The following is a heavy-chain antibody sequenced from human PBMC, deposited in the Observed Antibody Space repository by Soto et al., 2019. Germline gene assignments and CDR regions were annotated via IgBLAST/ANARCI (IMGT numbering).Heavy chain of an antibody. V-gene: IGHV4-34*01. CDR2: INHSGST. Sequence: SETLSLTCAVYGGSFSGYYWSWIRQPPGKGLEWIGEINHSGSTNYNPSLKSRVTISVDTSKNQFSLELSSVTAADTAVYYCARLSSDDYGDMLDYRGQGTRVTVS. CDR3: ARLSSDDYGDMLDY. D-gene: IGHD4-17*01. CDR1: GGSFSGYY. J-gene: IGHJ4*02.